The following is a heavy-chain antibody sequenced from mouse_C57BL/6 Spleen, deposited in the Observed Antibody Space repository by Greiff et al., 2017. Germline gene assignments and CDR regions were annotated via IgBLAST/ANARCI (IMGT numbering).Heavy chain of an antibody. CDR3: ARGGGYDGGAMDD. D-gene: IGHD2-2*01. CDR1: GYTFTSYW. Sequence: QVQLQQPGAELVKPGASVKLSCKASGYTFTSYWMQWVKQRPGQGLEWIGEIDPSDSYTNYNQKFKGKATLTVYTSSSTAYMQLSSLTSEDSAVYYCARGGGYDGGAMDDWGQGTSGTVSS. J-gene: IGHJ4*01. CDR2: IDPSDSYT. V-gene: IGHV1-50*01.